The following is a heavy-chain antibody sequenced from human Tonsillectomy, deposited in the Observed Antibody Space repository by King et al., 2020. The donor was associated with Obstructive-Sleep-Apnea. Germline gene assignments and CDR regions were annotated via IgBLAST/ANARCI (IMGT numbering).Heavy chain of an antibody. CDR1: GFTFTSYT. CDR2: ISSTGRNI. D-gene: IGHD3-9*01. J-gene: IGHJ4*02. Sequence: VQLVESGGGLVKPGGSLRLSCAGSGFTFTSYTMNWVRQAPGKGLEWVSSISSTGRNIYYADSVKGRFTISRDNAKNSLYLQMNSLRAEDTAVYYCARFYDYVILTGPPDYWGQGTLVTVSS. CDR3: ARFYDYVILTGPPDY. V-gene: IGHV3-21*01.